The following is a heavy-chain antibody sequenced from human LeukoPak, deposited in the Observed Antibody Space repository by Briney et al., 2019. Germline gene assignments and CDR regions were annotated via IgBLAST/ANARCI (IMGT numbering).Heavy chain of an antibody. J-gene: IGHJ5*02. CDR1: GGTFSSYT. D-gene: IGHD4-23*01. CDR3: ARDYGGNARFDP. CDR2: IIPILGIA. V-gene: IGHV1-69*04. Sequence: ASVKVSCKASGGTFSSYTISWVRQAPGQGLEWMGRIIPILGIANYAQKFQGRVTITADKSTSTAYMEPSSLRSEDTAVYYFARDYGGNARFDPWGQGTLVTVSS.